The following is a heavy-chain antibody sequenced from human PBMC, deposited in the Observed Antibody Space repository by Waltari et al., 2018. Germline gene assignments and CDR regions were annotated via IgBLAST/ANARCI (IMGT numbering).Heavy chain of an antibody. V-gene: IGHV4-59*01. CDR2: IYYSGSN. Sequence: QVQLQESGPGLVKPSETLSLTCTVSGGSISIYYWSWIRQPPGKGLEWIGYIYYSGSNNYNPALKSRVTISVDTYKNQFSLKLSSVTAADTAVYYCARGYDSSGSLHSWYFDLWGRGTLVTVSS. CDR3: ARGYDSSGSLHSWYFDL. J-gene: IGHJ2*01. CDR1: GGSISIYY. D-gene: IGHD3-22*01.